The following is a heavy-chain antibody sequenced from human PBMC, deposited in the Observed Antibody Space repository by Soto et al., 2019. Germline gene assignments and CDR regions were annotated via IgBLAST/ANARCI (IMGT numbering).Heavy chain of an antibody. CDR1: GGTFSSYT. V-gene: IGHV1-69*02. J-gene: IGHJ4*02. CDR3: ARGHDILTGYYLY. Sequence: QVQLVQSGAEVKKPGSSVKVSCKASGGTFSSYTISWVRQAPGQGLEWMGRIIPILGIANYAQKFQGRVTITADKSTSTAYMELSSLRSEDTAVYYCARGHDILTGYYLYWGQGTLVTVSS. D-gene: IGHD3-9*01. CDR2: IIPILGIA.